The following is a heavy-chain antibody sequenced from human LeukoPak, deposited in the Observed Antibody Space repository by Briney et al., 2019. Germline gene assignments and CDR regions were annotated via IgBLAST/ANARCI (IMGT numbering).Heavy chain of an antibody. CDR3: ARGPRDSSSWYAIWYERILHYYMDV. CDR2: INPNSGGT. J-gene: IGHJ6*03. D-gene: IGHD6-13*01. CDR1: GYTFTGYY. V-gene: IGHV1-2*02. Sequence: GASVKVSCKASGYTFTGYYMHWVRQAPGQGLEWMGWINPNSGGTNYAQKFQGRVTMTRNTSISTAYMELSSLRSEDTAVYYCARGPRDSSSWYAIWYERILHYYMDVWGKGTTVTVSS.